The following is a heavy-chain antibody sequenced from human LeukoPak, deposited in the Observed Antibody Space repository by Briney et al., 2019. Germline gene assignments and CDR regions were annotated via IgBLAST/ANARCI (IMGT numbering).Heavy chain of an antibody. V-gene: IGHV4-30-4*01. Sequence: PSRTLSLTCTVSGGSISSGDYYWSWIRQPPGKGLGWIGYIYYSGSTYYNPSLKSRVTISVDTSKNQFSLKLSSVTAADTAVYYCARDQLGEGIDPWGQGTLVTVSS. CDR3: ARDQLGEGIDP. D-gene: IGHD6-6*01. CDR2: IYYSGST. CDR1: GGSISSGDYY. J-gene: IGHJ5*02.